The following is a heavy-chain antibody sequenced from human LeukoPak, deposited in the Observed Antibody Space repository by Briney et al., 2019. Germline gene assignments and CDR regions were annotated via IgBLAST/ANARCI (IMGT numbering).Heavy chain of an antibody. V-gene: IGHV3-66*01. CDR2: IYSGCST. J-gene: IGHJ3*02. CDR1: GFTVGGTS. D-gene: IGHD4-23*01. CDR3: ARDTTVVTAFDI. Sequence: GGSLSLSCEASGFTVGGTSMGWVGQAQGKGLEGAQVIYSGCSTYYADSVKGRFTISRDNSKNTLYLQMNSLRAEDTAVYYCARDTTVVTAFDIWGQGTMVTVSS.